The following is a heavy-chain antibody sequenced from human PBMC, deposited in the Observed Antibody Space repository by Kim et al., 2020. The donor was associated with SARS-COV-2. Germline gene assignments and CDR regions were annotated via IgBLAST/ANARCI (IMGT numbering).Heavy chain of an antibody. J-gene: IGHJ6*02. Sequence: SETLSLTCAVYGGSFSGYYWSWIRQPPGKGLEWIGEINHSGSTNYNPSLKSRVTIPVDTSKNQFSLKLSSVTAADTAVYYCASIVVRGVIYNSYRYYGMDVWGQGTTVTVSS. CDR3: ASIVVRGVIYNSYRYYGMDV. CDR1: GGSFSGYY. V-gene: IGHV4-34*01. CDR2: INHSGST. D-gene: IGHD3-10*01.